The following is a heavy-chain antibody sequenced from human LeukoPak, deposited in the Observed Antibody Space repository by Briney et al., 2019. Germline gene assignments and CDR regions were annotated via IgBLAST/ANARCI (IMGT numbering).Heavy chain of an antibody. CDR3: AKVWRGNYYDY. D-gene: IGHD1-1*01. Sequence: GGSLRLTCAASGFTFNYYGMSWVRQAPGKGLEWVSSISSSGDSTYYADSVKGRFTISRDKSKNTLYLQMNSLRADDTAVYYCAKVWRGNYYDYWGQGTLVTVSS. J-gene: IGHJ4*02. V-gene: IGHV3-23*01. CDR2: ISSSGDST. CDR1: GFTFNYYG.